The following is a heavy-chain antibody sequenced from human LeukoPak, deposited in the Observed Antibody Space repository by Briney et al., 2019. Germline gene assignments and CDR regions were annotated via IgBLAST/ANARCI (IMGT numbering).Heavy chain of an antibody. CDR3: ARLKCISTTCPSRYVMDV. CDR1: RGSTRVYY. D-gene: IGHD2-2*01. V-gene: IGHV4-59*01. J-gene: IGHJ6*02. Sequence: SGTPSLTCRVSRGSTRVYYWSCSRQPPEQGLEYIWYIYYSVSANYKPSLKSRVTISVDTSKHQFSLNVTSVTAADTAVYYCARLKCISTTCPSRYVMDVWGQETTVPVSS. CDR2: IYYSVSA.